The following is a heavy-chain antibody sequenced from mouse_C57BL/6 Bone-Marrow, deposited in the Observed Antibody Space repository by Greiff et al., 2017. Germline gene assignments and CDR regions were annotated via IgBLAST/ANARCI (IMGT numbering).Heavy chain of an antibody. CDR2: FHTYNDAT. J-gene: IGHJ2*01. Sequence: QVQLLQSGAELVKPGASVKMSCKASGFTFTTYPIEWMKQTHGKSLEWIGNFHTYNDATKYNETFKGRATLTGEKSSSTVYLELSRLTSDDSAVYYCARGGNYEGYYFDYWGQGTTLTVSS. V-gene: IGHV1-47*01. CDR1: GFTFTTYP. CDR3: ARGGNYEGYYFDY. D-gene: IGHD2-1*01.